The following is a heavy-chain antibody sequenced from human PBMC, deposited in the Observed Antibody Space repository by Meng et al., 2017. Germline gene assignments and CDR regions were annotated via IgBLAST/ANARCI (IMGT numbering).Heavy chain of an antibody. Sequence: VRLVQSGAGVKKPGSSVKVSCKATGGTFSSYAISWVRQAPGQGLEWMGGIIPIFGTANYAQKFQGRVTITADESTSTAYMELSSLRSEDTAVYYCARDYGDYAWIAKRWFDPWGQGTLVTVSS. V-gene: IGHV1-69*01. D-gene: IGHD4-17*01. CDR1: GGTFSSYA. CDR3: ARDYGDYAWIAKRWFDP. J-gene: IGHJ5*02. CDR2: IIPIFGTA.